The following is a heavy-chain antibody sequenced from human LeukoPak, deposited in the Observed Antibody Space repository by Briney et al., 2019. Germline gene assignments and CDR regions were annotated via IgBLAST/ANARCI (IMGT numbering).Heavy chain of an antibody. J-gene: IGHJ4*02. V-gene: IGHV3-23*01. D-gene: IGHD3-10*01. CDR3: AKEREHYYGSGSRTEALDY. Sequence: GGSLRLSCAGSGFTFSSYAMSWVRQAPGKGLEWVSAISGSGGSTYYADTVKGRFTISRDNSKNTLYLQMNSLRAEDTAVYYCAKEREHYYGSGSRTEALDYWGQGTLVTVSS. CDR1: GFTFSSYA. CDR2: ISGSGGST.